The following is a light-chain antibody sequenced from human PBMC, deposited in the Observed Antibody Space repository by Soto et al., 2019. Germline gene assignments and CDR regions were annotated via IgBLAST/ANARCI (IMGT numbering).Light chain of an antibody. CDR2: DAS. Sequence: DIPMTQSPSTLSASVGDRVTITCRASQRISSWLAWYQQKPGKAPKLLIYDASSLDSGVPSRFSGSGSGTEFTLTISSLQPDDFATYYFQQYNSYLYTFGQGTKLEIK. J-gene: IGKJ2*01. V-gene: IGKV1-5*01. CDR1: QRISSW. CDR3: QQYNSYLYT.